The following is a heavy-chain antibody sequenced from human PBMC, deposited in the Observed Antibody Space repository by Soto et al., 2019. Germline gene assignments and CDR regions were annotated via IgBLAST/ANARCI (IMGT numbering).Heavy chain of an antibody. D-gene: IGHD3-22*01. V-gene: IGHV4-39*01. CDR3: ARRYYYDSSGYYSIFAY. Sequence: SETLSLTCTVSGGSISSSSYYWGWIRQPPGKGLEWIGSIYYSGSTYYNPSLKSRVTISVDTSKNQFSLKLSSVTAADTAVYYCARRYYYDSSGYYSIFAYWGQGTLVTVSS. J-gene: IGHJ4*02. CDR2: IYYSGST. CDR1: GGSISSSSYY.